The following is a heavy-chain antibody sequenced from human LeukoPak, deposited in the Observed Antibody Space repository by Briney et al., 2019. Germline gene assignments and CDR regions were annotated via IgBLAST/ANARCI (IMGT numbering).Heavy chain of an antibody. J-gene: IGHJ3*02. D-gene: IGHD3-22*01. V-gene: IGHV3-33*01. CDR2: IWYDGSNK. CDR1: GFIFSGNA. Sequence: GTSLRLPCAASGFIFSGNAIHWVRQAPGKGLEWVAQIWYDGSNKYYADSVKGRFTISRDNSKNTAYLQMNSLRVEDTAVYYCARDGQTDSPYAFDIWGQGTMVTVSS. CDR3: ARDGQTDSPYAFDI.